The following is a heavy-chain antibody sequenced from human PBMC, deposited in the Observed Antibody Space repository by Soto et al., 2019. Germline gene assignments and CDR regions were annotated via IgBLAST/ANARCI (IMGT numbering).Heavy chain of an antibody. J-gene: IGHJ3*02. CDR1: GFTFSSYA. CDR2: ISGSGGST. V-gene: IGHV3-23*01. Sequence: GGSLRLSCAASGFTFSSYAMSWVRQAPGKGLEWVSAISGSGGSTYYADSVKGRFTIARDNSKNTLYLQMNSLRAEDPAVYYCAKDLSQYSSGWYFFAFDIWGQGTMVTVSS. D-gene: IGHD6-19*01. CDR3: AKDLSQYSSGWYFFAFDI.